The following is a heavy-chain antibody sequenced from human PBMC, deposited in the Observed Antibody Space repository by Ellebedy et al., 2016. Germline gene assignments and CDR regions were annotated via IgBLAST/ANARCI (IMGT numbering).Heavy chain of an antibody. V-gene: IGHV3-13*01. J-gene: IGHJ4*03. CDR3: ARVRFGDTAVDY. D-gene: IGHD2-21*01. CDR2: IGTAGDT. CDR1: GFTFSSYD. Sequence: GGSLRLSCAASGFTFSSYDMHWVRQGPGNGLEWVSAIGTAGDTYYPGSVKVRFTISRENAKNSLYLQITSLRAEDTAVYYCARVRFGDTAVDYWGQGTLVTVSS.